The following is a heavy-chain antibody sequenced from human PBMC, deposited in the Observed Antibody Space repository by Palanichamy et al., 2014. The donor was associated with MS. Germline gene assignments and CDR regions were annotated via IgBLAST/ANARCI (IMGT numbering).Heavy chain of an antibody. V-gene: IGHV3-13*05. J-gene: IGHJ2*01. CDR1: GFTFSSYD. CDR2: IGTAGDP. CDR3: ARAGLDYGDYAVTIQQPDNWYFDL. D-gene: IGHD4-17*01. Sequence: EVQLVESGGGLVQPGGSLRLSCAASGFTFSSYDMHWVRQATGKGLEWVSAIGTAGDPYYPGSVKGRFTISRENAKNSLYLQMNSLRAGDTAVYYCARAGLDYGDYAVTIQQPDNWYFDLWGRGTLVTVSS.